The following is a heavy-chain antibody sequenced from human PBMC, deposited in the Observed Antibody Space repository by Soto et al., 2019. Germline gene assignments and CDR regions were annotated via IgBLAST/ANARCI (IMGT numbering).Heavy chain of an antibody. V-gene: IGHV4-39*01. J-gene: IGHJ5*02. CDR1: GGSISSSSYY. CDR2: IYYSGST. Sequence: QLQLQESGPGLVKPSETLSLTCTVSGGSISSSSYYWGWIRQPPGKGLEWIGSIYYSGSTYYNPSLKSRVTISVDTSKNQFSLKLSSVTAADTAVYYCARHHHGLSLMVYAIPTWGQGTLVTVSS. D-gene: IGHD2-8*01. CDR3: ARHHHGLSLMVYAIPT.